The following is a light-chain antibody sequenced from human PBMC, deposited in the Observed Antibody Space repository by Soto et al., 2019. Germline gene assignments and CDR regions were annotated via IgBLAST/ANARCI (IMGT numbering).Light chain of an antibody. CDR3: GTWDSSLSAVV. V-gene: IGLV1-51*01. CDR1: SSNIGNNY. CDR2: DNN. Sequence: QSMLTQPPSVSAAPGQKVTISCSGSSSNIGNNYVSWYQQLPKTAPKLLIHDNNKRPSGIPDRFSGSKSGTSATLGITGLQTGDEADYYCGTWDSSLSAVVFGGGTKLTVL. J-gene: IGLJ3*02.